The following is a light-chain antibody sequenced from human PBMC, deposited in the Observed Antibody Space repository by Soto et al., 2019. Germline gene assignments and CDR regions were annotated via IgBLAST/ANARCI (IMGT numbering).Light chain of an antibody. CDR1: SSDVGGYNF. CDR3: SSYASSRTLYV. Sequence: QSALTQPASVSGSPGQSITISCTGTSSDVGGYNFVSWYQQHPGKAPKVMIYEVGSRPSGVSNRFSGSKSGNTASLTISGLQAEDEADYYCSSYASSRTLYVFGTGTKVTVL. CDR2: EVG. J-gene: IGLJ1*01. V-gene: IGLV2-14*01.